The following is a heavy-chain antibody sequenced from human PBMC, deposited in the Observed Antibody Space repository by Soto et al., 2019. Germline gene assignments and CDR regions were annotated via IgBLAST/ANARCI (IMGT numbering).Heavy chain of an antibody. D-gene: IGHD1-7*01. CDR2: ISGTGDKT. CDR1: GLIFSNYV. J-gene: IGHJ4*02. Sequence: EVQLLDSGGGLVQPGGSLTLSCAASGLIFSNYVMSWVRKAPGKGLEWVSRISGTGDKTDYADSVKGRFTISRDNSKNTLDLQMNSLRGEDTAVYYCANRPMQLRTFDYWGQGSLVTVSS. CDR3: ANRPMQLRTFDY. V-gene: IGHV3-23*01.